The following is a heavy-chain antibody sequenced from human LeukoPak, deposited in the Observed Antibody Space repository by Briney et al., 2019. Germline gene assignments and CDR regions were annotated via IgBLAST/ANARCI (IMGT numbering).Heavy chain of an antibody. D-gene: IGHD3-9*01. CDR1: SGSITSYY. CDR2: IYYSGST. CDR3: ARCHYDILTGYCVAFDI. Sequence: SETPSLTCSVSSGSITSYYWSWLRQPPGKGLEWIGYIYYSGSTNYNPSLKSRVTMSVDTSKNQFSLKLSSVTAADTAVYYCARCHYDILTGYCVAFDIWGQGTMVTVSS. J-gene: IGHJ3*02. V-gene: IGHV4-59*12.